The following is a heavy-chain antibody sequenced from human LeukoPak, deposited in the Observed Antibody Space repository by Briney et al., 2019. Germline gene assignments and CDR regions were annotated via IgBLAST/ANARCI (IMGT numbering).Heavy chain of an antibody. D-gene: IGHD3-22*01. CDR1: GFTFSSYG. CDR2: ITSGSSYI. J-gene: IGHJ4*02. CDR3: ATEPYYYDSSGYYY. V-gene: IGHV3-21*01. Sequence: GRSLRLSCAASGFTFSSYGMHWIRQAPGRGLEWVSSITSGSSYIYYADSVKGRFTISRDNAKNSLYLQMNSLRAEDTAVYYCATEPYYYDSSGYYYWGQGTLVTVSS.